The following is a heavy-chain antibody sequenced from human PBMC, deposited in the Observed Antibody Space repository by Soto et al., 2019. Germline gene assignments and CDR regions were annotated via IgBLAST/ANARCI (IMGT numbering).Heavy chain of an antibody. D-gene: IGHD6-19*01. CDR2: ISSSSSYT. Sequence: PGGSLRLSCAVSGFTFSDYYMSWIRQAPGKGLEWVSYISSSSSYTNYADSVKGRFTISRDNAKNSLYLQMNSLRAEDTAVYYCARTPTIAVAGTLDYWGQGTLVTVSS. J-gene: IGHJ4*02. CDR3: ARTPTIAVAGTLDY. CDR1: GFTFSDYY. V-gene: IGHV3-11*06.